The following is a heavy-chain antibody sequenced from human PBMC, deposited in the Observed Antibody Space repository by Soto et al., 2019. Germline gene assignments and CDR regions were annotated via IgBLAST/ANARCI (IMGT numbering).Heavy chain of an antibody. D-gene: IGHD7-27*01. Sequence: QVQLVESGGGVLQPGGSLRLSCAASGFTFNSFGMHWVRQTPGKGLEWVAVVSSDGINKFYAESVKGRFTISRDNSKNILYLQMNSLRAEDTAVYFCAKDKGRTLTYFHYWGQGTLVTVAS. CDR2: VSSDGINK. V-gene: IGHV3-30*18. J-gene: IGHJ4*02. CDR3: AKDKGRTLTYFHY. CDR1: GFTFNSFG.